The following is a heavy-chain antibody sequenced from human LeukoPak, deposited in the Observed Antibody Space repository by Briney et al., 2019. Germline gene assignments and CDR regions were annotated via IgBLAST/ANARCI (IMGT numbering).Heavy chain of an antibody. CDR1: GITLSKYG. J-gene: IGHJ4*02. Sequence: GGSLRLSCAVSGITLSKYGMSWVREAPGMGLGWVGGICDRGGRTNYADSVQGRFTISRDNPKNTLYLQMNSLRAEDTAVYFCAKRGVVIRVFLVGFHKEAYYFDSWGQGALVTVSS. V-gene: IGHV3-23*01. CDR3: AKRGVVIRVFLVGFHKEAYYFDS. D-gene: IGHD3-10*01. CDR2: ICDRGGRT.